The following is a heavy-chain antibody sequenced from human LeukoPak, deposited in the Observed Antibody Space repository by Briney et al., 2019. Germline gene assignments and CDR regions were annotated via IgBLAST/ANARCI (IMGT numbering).Heavy chain of an antibody. D-gene: IGHD4-17*01. CDR1: GFSFDDYD. Sequence: GGSLRLSCAASGFSFDDYDMSWVRQAPGKGLEWVSGINWNGGSTGYADSVKGRFTISRDNAKNSLYLQMSSLRAEDTAVYYCARDLSISATVTTLFYWGQGTLVTVSS. J-gene: IGHJ4*02. CDR3: ARDLSISATVTTLFY. V-gene: IGHV3-20*04. CDR2: INWNGGST.